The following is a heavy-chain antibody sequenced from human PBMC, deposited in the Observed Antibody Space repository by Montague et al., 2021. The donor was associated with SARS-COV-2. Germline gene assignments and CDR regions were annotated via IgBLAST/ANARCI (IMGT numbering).Heavy chain of an antibody. D-gene: IGHD6-13*01. CDR2: IWYGGSNK. J-gene: IGHJ6*02. CDR3: AGMLVPYYGMDV. Sequence: SLRLSCAASVFTFRSYDMHWVRHAPGKGLEWVAVIWYGGSNKYYADSLKGRFTISRDNSKNTLYLQMNSLRAEDTAVYYCAGMLVPYYGMDVWGQGTTVTVAS. V-gene: IGHV3-33*01. CDR1: VFTFRSYD.